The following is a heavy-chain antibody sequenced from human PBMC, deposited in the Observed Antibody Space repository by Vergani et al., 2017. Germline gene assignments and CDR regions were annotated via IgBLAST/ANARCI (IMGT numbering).Heavy chain of an antibody. CDR2: ISSDGSNK. D-gene: IGHD3-22*01. V-gene: IGHV3-30*18. Sequence: QVQLAESGGGVVQPGRSLRLSCETSGLMFNNYGMHWVRQAPGKGLEWVAVISSDGSNKHYADSVKGRFTISRDNSQNTLYLQMDSLTAEDTAIYFCVNGYYYDQSGLASFDYWGQGTLVTVSS. J-gene: IGHJ4*02. CDR1: GLMFNNYG. CDR3: VNGYYYDQSGLASFDY.